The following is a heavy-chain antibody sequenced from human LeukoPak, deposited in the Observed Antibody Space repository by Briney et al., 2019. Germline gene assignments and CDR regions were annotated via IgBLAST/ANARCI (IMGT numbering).Heavy chain of an antibody. CDR1: GGTFSSYA. CDR2: IIPIFGTA. CDR3: ARSLRYLGGFDP. V-gene: IGHV1-69*01. D-gene: IGHD3-9*01. J-gene: IGHJ5*02. Sequence: ASVTVSCKASGGTFSSYAISWVRQAPGQGLEWMGGIIPIFGTANYAQKFQGRVTITADESTSTAYMELSSLRSEDTAVYYCARSLRYLGGFDPWGQGTLVTVSS.